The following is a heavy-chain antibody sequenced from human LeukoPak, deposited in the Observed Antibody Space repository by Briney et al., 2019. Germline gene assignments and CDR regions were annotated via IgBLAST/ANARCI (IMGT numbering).Heavy chain of an antibody. V-gene: IGHV4-34*01. CDR3: ARGPPYSSSSGGNFDY. J-gene: IGHJ4*02. D-gene: IGHD6-6*01. CDR2: INHSGST. Sequence: PSETLSLTCTVSGGSISSYYWSWIRQPPGKGLEWIGEINHSGSTNYNPSLKSRVTISVDTSKNQFSLKLSSVTAADTAVYYCARGPPYSSSSGGNFDYWGQETLVTVSS. CDR1: GGSISSYY.